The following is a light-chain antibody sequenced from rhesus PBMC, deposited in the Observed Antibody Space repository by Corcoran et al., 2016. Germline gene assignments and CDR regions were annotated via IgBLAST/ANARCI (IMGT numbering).Light chain of an antibody. CDR2: YAS. V-gene: IGKV1-37*01. J-gene: IGKJ1*01. Sequence: DIQMTQSPSSLSGSVGDPVTVTCRASQGISNYLAWYQQKPGKAPKPLIYYASNLESGVPSRFSGSGSGTEFTLTISSLPPEDFATYYCQQYNSAPRTFGQGTKVEI. CDR1: QGISNY. CDR3: QQYNSAPRT.